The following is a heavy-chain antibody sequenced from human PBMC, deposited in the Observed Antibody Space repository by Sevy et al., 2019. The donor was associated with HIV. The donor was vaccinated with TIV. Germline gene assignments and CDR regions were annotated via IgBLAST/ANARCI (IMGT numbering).Heavy chain of an antibody. D-gene: IGHD6-6*01. CDR2: IYHSGST. CDR3: ARHVWSSSSGGYYYYYMDV. J-gene: IGHJ6*03. Sequence: SETLSLTCAVSGYSISSGYYWGWIQQPPGKGLEWIGSIYHSGSTYYNPSLKSRVTISVDTSKNQFSLKLSSVTAADTAGYYCARHVWSSSSGGYYYYYMDVWGKWTTVTVSS. CDR1: GYSISSGYY. V-gene: IGHV4-38-2*01.